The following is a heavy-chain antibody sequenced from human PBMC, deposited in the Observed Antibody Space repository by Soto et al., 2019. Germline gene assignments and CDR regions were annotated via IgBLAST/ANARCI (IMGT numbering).Heavy chain of an antibody. J-gene: IGHJ4*02. CDR3: AHRPSGWYLFDY. CDR2: IYWNDDK. Sequence: SGPTLVNPTQTLTLTCTFSGFSLSTSGLGVGWIRQPPGKALEWLALIYWNDDKRYSPSLKARLAITKDTSKNQVVLTMTNMDPVDTATYYCAHRPSGWYLFDYWGQGTLVTVSS. D-gene: IGHD6-19*01. V-gene: IGHV2-5*01. CDR1: GFSLSTSGLG.